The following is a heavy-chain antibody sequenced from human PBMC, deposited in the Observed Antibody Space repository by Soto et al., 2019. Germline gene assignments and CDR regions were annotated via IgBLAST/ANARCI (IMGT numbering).Heavy chain of an antibody. CDR2: MKHSGST. CDR3: ASSYGSRGPFHY. D-gene: IGHD6-13*01. J-gene: IGHJ4*02. Sequence: QVQLQQWGAGLLKPSETLSLTCAVYGGSFSGYYWSWIRQPPGKGLEWIGEMKHSGSTNYNPSLKSRVTISVDTSKNQFSLKLSSVTAADTAVYNCASSYGSRGPFHYLGQGTLVTVSS. V-gene: IGHV4-34*01. CDR1: GGSFSGYY.